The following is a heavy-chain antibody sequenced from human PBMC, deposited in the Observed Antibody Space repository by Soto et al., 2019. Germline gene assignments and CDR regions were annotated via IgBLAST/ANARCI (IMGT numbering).Heavy chain of an antibody. CDR3: AKSVSSTSSSWFDP. D-gene: IGHD2-2*01. J-gene: IGHJ5*02. CDR1: GFTFSSYG. CDR2: ISYDGSNK. V-gene: IGHV3-30*18. Sequence: GGSLRLSCAASGFTFSSYGMHWVRQAPGKGLEWVAVISYDGSNKFYADSVKGRFTISRDNSKNMLYLQMNSLRAEDTAVYYCAKSVSSTSSSWFDPWGQGTLVTVSS.